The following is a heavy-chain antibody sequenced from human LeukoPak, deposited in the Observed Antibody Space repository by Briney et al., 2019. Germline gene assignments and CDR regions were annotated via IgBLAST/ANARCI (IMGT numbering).Heavy chain of an antibody. Sequence: GRSLRLSCAASGFTFSSYAMHWVRQAPGKGLEWVAVIYYDGNNKYYADSVKGRFTISRDNPKNTLYLQMNSLRAEDTAVYYCARWGSGTYNAYDHYGMDVWGQGTTVTVSS. J-gene: IGHJ6*02. CDR1: GFTFSSYA. CDR3: ARWGSGTYNAYDHYGMDV. D-gene: IGHD3-10*01. CDR2: IYYDGNNK. V-gene: IGHV3-30*04.